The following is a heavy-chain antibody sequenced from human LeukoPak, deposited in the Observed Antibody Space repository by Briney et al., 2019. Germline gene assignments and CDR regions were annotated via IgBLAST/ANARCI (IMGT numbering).Heavy chain of an antibody. J-gene: IGHJ6*03. CDR2: INPHSGGT. D-gene: IGHD3-10*01. CDR3: ARAGTSIGADRTYYYYYMDV. Sequence: ASVKVSCKASGYTFTGYYMHWVRQAPGQGLEWMGWINPHSGGTNYAQKFQGRVTMTSDTSISTAYMELSRLRSDDTAVYYCARAGTSIGADRTYYYYYMDVWGKGTTVTVSS. V-gene: IGHV1-2*02. CDR1: GYTFTGYY.